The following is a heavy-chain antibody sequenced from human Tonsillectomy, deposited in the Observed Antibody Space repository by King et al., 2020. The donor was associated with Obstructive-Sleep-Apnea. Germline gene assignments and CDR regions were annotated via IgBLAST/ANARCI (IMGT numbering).Heavy chain of an antibody. D-gene: IGHD3-16*01. Sequence: VQLQESGPGLVKPSETLSLTCTVSGGSITSHHWSWIRQPPGKGLEWIAYIQFSGGADYSPSLKSRVSMSAATSKNHLALKLPSVTVADTAVYYCAREGGGGVDYWGQGILVTVSS. CDR1: GGSITSHH. V-gene: IGHV4-59*11. CDR2: IQFSGGA. J-gene: IGHJ4*02. CDR3: AREGGGGVDY.